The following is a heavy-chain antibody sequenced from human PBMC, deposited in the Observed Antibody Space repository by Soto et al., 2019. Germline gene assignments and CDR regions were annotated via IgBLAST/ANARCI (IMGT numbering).Heavy chain of an antibody. CDR2: NNPIFGTA. CDR1: GGTFSSYP. Sequence: QVQLVQSGAEVKKPGSSVKVSCKASGGTFSSYPINWVRQAAGQGLEWMGENNPIFGTANYAQKCQGRVTSTADESTSRAYMELRSLRSEDTAVYYCARDGGRHSGGIDYWGQGTLVTVSS. V-gene: IGHV1-69*01. CDR3: ARDGGRHSGGIDY. D-gene: IGHD1-26*01. J-gene: IGHJ4*02.